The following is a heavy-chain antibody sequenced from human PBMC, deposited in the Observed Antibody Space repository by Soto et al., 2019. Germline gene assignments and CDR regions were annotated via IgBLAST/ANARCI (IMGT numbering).Heavy chain of an antibody. J-gene: IGHJ6*02. V-gene: IGHV3-30-3*01. CDR1: GFTFSSYA. D-gene: IGHD5-18*01. Sequence: QVQLVESGGGVVQPGRSLRLSCAASGFTFSSYAMHWVRQAPGKGLEWVAVISYDGSNKYYADSVKGRFTISRDNSKNALYLQMNSLRAEDKAVYYCARDGASTAMVKSYYYYYGMDVWGQGTTVTVSS. CDR3: ARDGASTAMVKSYYYYYGMDV. CDR2: ISYDGSNK.